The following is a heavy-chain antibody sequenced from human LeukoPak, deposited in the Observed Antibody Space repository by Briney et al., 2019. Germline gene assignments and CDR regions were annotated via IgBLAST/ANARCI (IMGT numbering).Heavy chain of an antibody. CDR1: GFTFSSYG. Sequence: PGGSLRLSCAASGFTFSSYGMHWVRQAPGKGLEWVAFIRDDGSNKYYADSVKGRFTISRDNSKNTLYLQMNSLRAEDTAVYYCARGVPAAMRYYYYYMDVWGKGTTVTVSS. V-gene: IGHV3-30*02. D-gene: IGHD2-2*01. J-gene: IGHJ6*03. CDR3: ARGVPAAMRYYYYYMDV. CDR2: IRDDGSNK.